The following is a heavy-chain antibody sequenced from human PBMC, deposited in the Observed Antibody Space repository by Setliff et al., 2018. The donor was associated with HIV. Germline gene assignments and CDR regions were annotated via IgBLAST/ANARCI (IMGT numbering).Heavy chain of an antibody. J-gene: IGHJ3*02. D-gene: IGHD3-22*01. CDR2: IIPIFGTA. CDR3: ARPTTEGDYYDSSGYLSGAFDI. Sequence: SVKVSCKASGGTFSSQTISWVRQAPGQGLEWMGGIIPIFGTANYAQKFQGRLTIPADESLTTAYMELSSLTSEDTAVYYCARPTTEGDYYDSSGYLSGAFDIWGQGTMVTVSS. CDR1: GGTFSSQT. V-gene: IGHV1-69*13.